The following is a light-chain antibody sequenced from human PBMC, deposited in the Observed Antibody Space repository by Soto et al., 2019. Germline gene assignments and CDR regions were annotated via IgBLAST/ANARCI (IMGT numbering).Light chain of an antibody. CDR2: AAS. CDR1: QSVSSSY. CDR3: QQYGSSPSWT. Sequence: EIVLTQSPGTLSLSPGERATLSCRASQSVSSSYLAWYQQKPCQAPRLLIYAASSRATGIPDRFCGSGAGTDFSLTISRLEPEAFAVYYCQQYGSSPSWTFGQGTKVEIK. V-gene: IGKV3-20*01. J-gene: IGKJ1*01.